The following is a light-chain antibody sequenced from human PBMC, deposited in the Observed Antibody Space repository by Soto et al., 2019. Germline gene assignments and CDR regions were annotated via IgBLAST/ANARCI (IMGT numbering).Light chain of an antibody. CDR2: DVS. CDR1: SNHVGGYNY. J-gene: IGLJ1*01. V-gene: IGLV2-14*01. Sequence: QSVLTQPASVSGSPGQSITISCTGTSNHVGGYNYVSWYQQHPGKAPKLMIYDVSNRPSGVSNRFSGSKSGNTASLTISGLQAEDEADYYCSSYTSSSFYVFGTGTKLTVL. CDR3: SSYTSSSFYV.